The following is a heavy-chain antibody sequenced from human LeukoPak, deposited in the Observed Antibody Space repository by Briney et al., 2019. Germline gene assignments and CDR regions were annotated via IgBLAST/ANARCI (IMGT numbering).Heavy chain of an antibody. CDR2: ISSASNNI. Sequence: PGGSLRLSYAVSGFTFTYYSMNWVRHAPGRGLEWVAHISSASNNIYYADSVKGRFTISRDNAKNSLYPQMNSLRAEDTAVYYCARGGDTWVEGAPETSDHWGQGTLVTVSS. D-gene: IGHD1-26*01. CDR3: ARGGDTWVEGAPETSDH. V-gene: IGHV3-48*04. J-gene: IGHJ4*02. CDR1: GFTFTYYS.